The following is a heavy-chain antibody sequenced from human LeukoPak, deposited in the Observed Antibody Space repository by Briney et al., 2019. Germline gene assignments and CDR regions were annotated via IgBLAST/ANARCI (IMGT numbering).Heavy chain of an antibody. CDR1: GFTFSSYA. CDR2: ISGSGGST. J-gene: IGHJ5*02. D-gene: IGHD2-21*02. Sequence: GGSLRLSCAASGFTFSSYAMSWVRQAPGKGLEWVSAISGSGGSTYYADSVKGRFTISRDNSKNTLYLQMNSLRAEDTAVYYCARLTTIAYCGGDCYPGDWFDPWGQGTLVTVSS. CDR3: ARLTTIAYCGGDCYPGDWFDP. V-gene: IGHV3-23*01.